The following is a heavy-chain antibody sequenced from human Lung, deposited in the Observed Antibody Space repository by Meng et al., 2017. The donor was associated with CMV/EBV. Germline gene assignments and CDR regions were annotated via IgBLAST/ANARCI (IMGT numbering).Heavy chain of an antibody. Sequence: SLRLSCAASGFSFDDHAMHWVRQAPGKGLEWVSGISWNSGNIGYADSVKGRFTISRDNAKNSLYLQMDNLRTEDTALYYCVRDRNYGVYLGSDYWGQGTLVTVSS. CDR3: VRDRNYGVYLGSDY. V-gene: IGHV3-9*01. CDR2: ISWNSGNI. J-gene: IGHJ4*02. D-gene: IGHD4-17*01. CDR1: GFSFDDHA.